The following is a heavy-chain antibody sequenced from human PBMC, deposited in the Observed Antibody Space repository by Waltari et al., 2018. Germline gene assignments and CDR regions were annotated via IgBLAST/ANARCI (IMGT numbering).Heavy chain of an antibody. CDR2: IYTSGTT. D-gene: IGHD6-13*01. CDR3: ARDSSNWSSYYYYYMDV. V-gene: IGHV4-4*07. CDR1: GGSISSYY. J-gene: IGHJ6*03. Sequence: SGPGLVKPSETLSLTCTVSGGSISSYYWSWIRQPAGKGLEWIGRIYTSGTTNYNPSLKSRVTMSEDTSKNQFFLRLSSVTAADTAVYYCARDSSNWSSYYYYYMDVWGKGTTVTVSS.